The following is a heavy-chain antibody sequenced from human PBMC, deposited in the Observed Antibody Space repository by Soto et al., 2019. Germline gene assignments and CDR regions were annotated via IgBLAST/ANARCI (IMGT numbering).Heavy chain of an antibody. J-gene: IGHJ3*02. CDR2: IYYSGST. Sequence: QVQLQESGPGLVKPSETLSLTCTVSGGSVSSGSYYWSWIRQPPGKGLEWIGYIYYSGSTNYNPSLKSRVTISVDTSKNQFSLKLSSVTAADTAVYYCAREEPRSPDSSGYYYPDAFDIWGQGTMVTVSS. CDR1: GGSVSSGSYY. CDR3: AREEPRSPDSSGYYYPDAFDI. D-gene: IGHD3-22*01. V-gene: IGHV4-61*01.